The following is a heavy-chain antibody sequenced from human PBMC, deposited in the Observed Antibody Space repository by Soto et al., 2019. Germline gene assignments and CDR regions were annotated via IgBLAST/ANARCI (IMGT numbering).Heavy chain of an antibody. CDR2: IYYSGST. J-gene: IGHJ3*02. CDR1: GGSISSYY. CDR3: ARGRRYYYDSSGPGGAFDI. Sequence: SEALSLTCTVSGGSISSYYWSWIRQPPGKGLEWIGYIYYSGSTNYNPSLKSRVTISVDTSKNQFSLKLSSVTAADTAVYYCARGRRYYYDSSGPGGAFDIWGQGTMVIVSS. D-gene: IGHD3-22*01. V-gene: IGHV4-59*01.